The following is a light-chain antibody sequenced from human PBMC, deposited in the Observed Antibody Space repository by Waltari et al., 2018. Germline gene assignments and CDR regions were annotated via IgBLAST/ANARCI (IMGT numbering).Light chain of an antibody. CDR1: ESVSNR. CDR3: QQYFNSPPWT. CDR2: LAS. J-gene: IGKJ1*01. V-gene: IGKV3-15*01. Sequence: EIVMTQSPATLSVSPGERATLSCRASESVSNRLAWYQQKPGQAPRLLIYLASTRATGIPARVSGSGSGTEFTLTISSLQSEDFAIYYCQQYFNSPPWTFGQGTKVEIK.